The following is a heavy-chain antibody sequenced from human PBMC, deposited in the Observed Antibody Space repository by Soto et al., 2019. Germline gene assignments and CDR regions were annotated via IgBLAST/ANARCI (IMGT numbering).Heavy chain of an antibody. V-gene: IGHV4-34*01. CDR2: INHSGST. CDR1: GGSFSGYY. CDR3: ARILHYYYYGMDV. Sequence: SETLSLTCAVYGGSFSGYYWSWIRQPPGKGLEWIGEINHSGSTNYNPSLKSRVTISVDTSKNQFSLKLSSVTAADTAVYYCARILHYYYYGMDVWGQGTTVTVSS. J-gene: IGHJ6*02.